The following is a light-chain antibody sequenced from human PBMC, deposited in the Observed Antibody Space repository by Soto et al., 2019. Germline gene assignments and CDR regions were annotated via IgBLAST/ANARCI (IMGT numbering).Light chain of an antibody. J-gene: IGLJ1*01. CDR3: CSYAGSYTFV. CDR2: DVS. CDR1: NSDVGGYNY. V-gene: IGLV2-11*01. Sequence: QSALTQPRSVSGSPGQSVTISCTGTNSDVGGYNYVSWYQQHPGKAPKLVIYDVSKRPSGVPDRFSGSKSGNTASLTISGLQAEDEADYYCCSYAGSYTFVFGTGTKLTVL.